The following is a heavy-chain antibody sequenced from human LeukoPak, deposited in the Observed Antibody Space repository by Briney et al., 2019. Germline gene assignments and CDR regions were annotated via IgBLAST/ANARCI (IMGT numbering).Heavy chain of an antibody. CDR1: GFTFNNYA. D-gene: IGHD1-14*01. CDR3: ATQQGGNPAY. CDR2: ISHHAIHK. Sequence: GGSLRLSCAGSGFTFNNYAVHWVRQAPGQGLEWVAVISHHAIHKYYADSVKGRFTISRDSSKNTVSLQMNSLRGEDTAVYYCATQQGGNPAYWGQGTLVTVSS. V-gene: IGHV3-30*04. J-gene: IGHJ4*02.